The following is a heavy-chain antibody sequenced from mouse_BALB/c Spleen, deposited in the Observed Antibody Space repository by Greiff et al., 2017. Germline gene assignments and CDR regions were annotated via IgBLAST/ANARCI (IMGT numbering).Heavy chain of an antibody. CDR1: GFTFTDYY. CDR2: IRNKANGYTT. CDR3: ARETIHYYGPWYFDV. D-gene: IGHD1-2*01. J-gene: IGHJ1*01. Sequence: EVKLVESGGGLVQPGGSLRLSCATSGFTFTDYYMSWVRQPPGKALEWLGFIRNKANGYTTEYSASVKGRFTISRDNSQSILYLQMNTLRAEDSATYYCARETIHYYGPWYFDVWGAGTTVTVSS. V-gene: IGHV7-3*02.